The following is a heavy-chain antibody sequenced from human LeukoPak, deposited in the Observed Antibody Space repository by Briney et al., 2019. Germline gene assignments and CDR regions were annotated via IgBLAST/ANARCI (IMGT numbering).Heavy chain of an antibody. CDR1: GYTFTSYD. V-gene: IGHV1-8*01. J-gene: IGHJ4*02. Sequence: ASVKVSCKASGYTFTSYDINWVRQATAQGLEWLGWMSPNSGNTGYAQKFQGRVTMTRNTSITTAYMALSSLRSEDTAVYYCVRAPPNWGFNYWGQGTLVTVSS. D-gene: IGHD7-27*01. CDR3: VRAPPNWGFNY. CDR2: MSPNSGNT.